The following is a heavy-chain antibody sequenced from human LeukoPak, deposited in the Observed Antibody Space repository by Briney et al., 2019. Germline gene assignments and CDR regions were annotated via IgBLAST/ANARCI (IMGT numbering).Heavy chain of an antibody. Sequence: PSQTLSLTCTVSGGSISSGGYYWSWIRQHPGKGLEWIGYIYYSGSTYYNPSLKSRVTISVDTSKNQFSLKLSSVTAADTAVYYCVRAGDYYDSSGPEAFDIWGQGTMVTVSS. CDR2: IYYSGST. V-gene: IGHV4-31*03. CDR3: VRAGDYYDSSGPEAFDI. D-gene: IGHD3-22*01. J-gene: IGHJ3*02. CDR1: GGSISSGGYY.